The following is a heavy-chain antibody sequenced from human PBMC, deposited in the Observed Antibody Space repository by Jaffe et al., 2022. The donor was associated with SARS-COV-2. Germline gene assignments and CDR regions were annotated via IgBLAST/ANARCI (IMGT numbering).Heavy chain of an antibody. V-gene: IGHV3-23*01. Sequence: EVQLLESGGGLAQPGGSLRLSCAASGFTLRDYAMTWVRQAPGKGLEWVSTITGSGTVTYYADSVKGRFTISRDNSKSTLYLQMNTLRVEDTALYYCAGGYSSSSEMDSWGQGTLVTVSS. CDR3: AGGYSSSSEMDS. CDR2: ITGSGTVT. D-gene: IGHD6-6*01. CDR1: GFTLRDYA. J-gene: IGHJ4*02.